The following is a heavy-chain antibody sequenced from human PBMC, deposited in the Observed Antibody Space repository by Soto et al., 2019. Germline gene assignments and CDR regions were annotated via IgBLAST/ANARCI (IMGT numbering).Heavy chain of an antibody. J-gene: IGHJ4*02. CDR3: ARGRRGYSSSWCDY. CDR2: INHSGST. Sequence: QVQLQQWGAGLLKTSETLSLTCAVYGGSFSGYYWSWIRQPPGKGLEWIGEINHSGSTIYNPSLKSRVTISLDTSKHQFSLKLSSVTAADTAVYYCARGRRGYSSSWCDYWGPGTLVTVSS. V-gene: IGHV4-34*01. D-gene: IGHD6-13*01. CDR1: GGSFSGYY.